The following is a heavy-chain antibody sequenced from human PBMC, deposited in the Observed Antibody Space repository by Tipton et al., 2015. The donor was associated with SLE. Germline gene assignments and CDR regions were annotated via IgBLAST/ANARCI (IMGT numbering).Heavy chain of an antibody. CDR2: IYHSGST. V-gene: IGHV4-39*07. Sequence: LRLSCTVSGGSISSYYWGWIRQPPGKGLEWIGSIYHSGSTYYNPSLKSRVTISVDTSKNQFSLKLSSVTAADTAVYYCARGRIAAAATNYYYYMDVWGKGTTVTVSS. CDR3: ARGRIAAAATNYYYYMDV. D-gene: IGHD6-13*01. CDR1: GGSISSYY. J-gene: IGHJ6*03.